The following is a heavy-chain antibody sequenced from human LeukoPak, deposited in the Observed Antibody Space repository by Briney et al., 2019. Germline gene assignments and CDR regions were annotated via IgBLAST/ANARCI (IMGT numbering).Heavy chain of an antibody. J-gene: IGHJ3*02. D-gene: IGHD4-17*01. V-gene: IGHV4-4*07. CDR1: GGSINSYY. Sequence: PSETLSLTCTVSGGSINSYYWSWIRQPAGKGLEWIGRIYASGSTNYNPSLKSRVTISVDTSKNQFSLKLSSVTAADTAVYYCARHRAYGDYADAFDIWGQGTMVTVSS. CDR2: IYASGST. CDR3: ARHRAYGDYADAFDI.